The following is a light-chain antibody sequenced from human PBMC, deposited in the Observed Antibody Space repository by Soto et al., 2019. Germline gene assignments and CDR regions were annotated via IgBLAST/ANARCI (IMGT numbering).Light chain of an antibody. CDR1: QSISSK. CDR3: QEYNNWHPIT. J-gene: IGKJ4*01. Sequence: EIVMTQSPATLSVSPGERATLSCRASQSISSKLAWYQQKPGQAPRHLIYGASTRATGIPVRFSGSGSGTEFTLTITSLQSEDFAVYYCQEYNNWHPITFGGGTKVEIK. V-gene: IGKV3-15*01. CDR2: GAS.